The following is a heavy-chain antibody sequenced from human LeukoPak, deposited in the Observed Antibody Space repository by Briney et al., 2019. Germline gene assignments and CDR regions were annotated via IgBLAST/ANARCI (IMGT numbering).Heavy chain of an antibody. D-gene: IGHD1-26*01. CDR1: GFTFTSSA. V-gene: IGHV1-58*02. Sequence: ASVKVSCKASGFTFTSSAMQWVRQARGQRLEWIGWIVVGSGNTNYAQKFQERVTITRDMSTTTDYMELSSLRSEDTAVYYCARDNSVGDVAWWFDPWGQGTLVTVSS. J-gene: IGHJ5*02. CDR2: IVVGSGNT. CDR3: ARDNSVGDVAWWFDP.